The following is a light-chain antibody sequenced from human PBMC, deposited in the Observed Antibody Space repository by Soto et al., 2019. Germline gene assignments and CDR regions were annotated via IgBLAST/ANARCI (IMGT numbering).Light chain of an antibody. Sequence: SALSLPTSVSGSPGQSITISCTGNHNDIGTYDYVSWYQQHPGRAPRLLIHGVTTRPSGISGRFSASKYGLTASLTISGLQPEDEADYYCSSFTSNRIYVFGPGTKVTV. J-gene: IGLJ1*01. V-gene: IGLV2-14*03. CDR2: GVT. CDR1: HNDIGTYDY. CDR3: SSFTSNRIYV.